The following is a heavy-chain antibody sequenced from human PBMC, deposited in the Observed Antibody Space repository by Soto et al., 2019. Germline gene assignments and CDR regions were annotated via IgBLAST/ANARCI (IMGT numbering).Heavy chain of an antibody. J-gene: IGHJ4*02. D-gene: IGHD2-15*01. CDR1: GFTFTSSA. V-gene: IGHV1-58*01. CDR2: IVVGSGNT. Sequence: SVKVSCKASGFTFTSSAVQWVRQARGQRLEWIGWIVVGSGNTNYAQKFQERVTITRDMSTSTAYMELSSLRSEDTAVYYCAADPLLYCSGGSCYHYYFDYWGQGTLVTVSS. CDR3: AADPLLYCSGGSCYHYYFDY.